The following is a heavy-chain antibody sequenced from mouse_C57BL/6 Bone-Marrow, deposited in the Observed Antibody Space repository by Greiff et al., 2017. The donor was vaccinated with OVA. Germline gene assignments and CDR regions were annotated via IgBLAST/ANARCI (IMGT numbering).Heavy chain of an antibody. CDR1: GYTFTSYW. CDR2: IHPNTGST. CDR3: ARGYGNYAWFAY. D-gene: IGHD2-10*02. J-gene: IGHJ3*01. Sequence: QVQLQQPGAELVKPGASVKLSCKASGYTFTSYWMHWVKQRPGQGLEWIGMIHPNTGSTNYNEKFKGKATLTVDKSSSTAYMQLSSLTAEDSAVYYCARGYGNYAWFAYWGQGTLVTVSA. V-gene: IGHV1-64*01.